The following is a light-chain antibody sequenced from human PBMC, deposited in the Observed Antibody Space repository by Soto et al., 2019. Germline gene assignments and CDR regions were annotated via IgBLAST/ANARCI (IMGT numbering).Light chain of an antibody. Sequence: QPVLTQSPSASASLGASVKLTCTLSSGHSSYAIAWHQQQPEKGPRYLMKLNSDGSHSKGDGIPDRFSGSSSGAERYLSISSLQSDDEADYYCQTWDTRSAGVFGGGTKLTVL. CDR3: QTWDTRSAGV. CDR1: SGHSSYA. V-gene: IGLV4-69*01. J-gene: IGLJ2*01. CDR2: LNSDGSH.